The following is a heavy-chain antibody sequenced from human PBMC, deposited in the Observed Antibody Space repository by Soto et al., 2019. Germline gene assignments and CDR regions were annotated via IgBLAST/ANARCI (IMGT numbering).Heavy chain of an antibody. Sequence: PGESLKISCKGSGYSFTSYWIGWVCQMPGKGLEWMGIIYPGDSDTRYSPSFQGQVTISADKSISTAYLQWSSLKASDTAMYYCARGIQTPGDYYYGMDVWGQGTTVTVSS. CDR2: IYPGDSDT. J-gene: IGHJ6*02. D-gene: IGHD1-20*01. CDR3: ARGIQTPGDYYYGMDV. CDR1: GYSFTSYW. V-gene: IGHV5-51*01.